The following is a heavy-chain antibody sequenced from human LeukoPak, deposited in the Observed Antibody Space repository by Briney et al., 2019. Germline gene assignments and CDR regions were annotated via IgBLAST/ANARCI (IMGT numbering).Heavy chain of an antibody. CDR1: GGSISSYS. CDR3: ARRREWKPQLVYFDY. V-gene: IGHV4-59*08. Sequence: SETLSLPCTASGGSISSYSWSWIRQPPGKGLEWIGYINHSGTPRYNPSLKSRVTISADTSKNQFSLKLTSTTAADTAIYYCARRREWKPQLVYFDYWGQGTLATASS. J-gene: IGHJ4*02. CDR2: INHSGTP. D-gene: IGHD6-13*01.